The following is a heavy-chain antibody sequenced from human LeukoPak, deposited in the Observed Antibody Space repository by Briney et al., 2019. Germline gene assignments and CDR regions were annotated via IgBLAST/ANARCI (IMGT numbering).Heavy chain of an antibody. CDR1: GGSISTYY. D-gene: IGHD1-26*01. J-gene: IGHJ3*02. Sequence: SETLSLTCTVSGGSISTYYWNWMRQPPGKGLEWIGYLYNSGSTSYNPSLKSRATISVDMSKNQLSLRLSSVTAADTAVYYCARGVTTPLDAFDIWGQGTMVTVSS. CDR3: ARGVTTPLDAFDI. V-gene: IGHV4-59*01. CDR2: LYNSGST.